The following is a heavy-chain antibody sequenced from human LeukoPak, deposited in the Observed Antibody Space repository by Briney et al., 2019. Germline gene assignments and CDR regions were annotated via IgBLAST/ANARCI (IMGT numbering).Heavy chain of an antibody. CDR2: INHSGST. CDR3: ASLGYCSGGSCYSDY. V-gene: IGHV4-34*01. D-gene: IGHD2-15*01. CDR1: GGSFSGYY. Sequence: ETLSLTCAVYGGSFSGYYWSWIRQPPGKGLEWIGEINHSGSTNYNPSLKSRVTISVDTSKNQFSLKLSSVTAADTAVYYCASLGYCSGGSCYSDYWGQGTLVTVSS. J-gene: IGHJ4*02.